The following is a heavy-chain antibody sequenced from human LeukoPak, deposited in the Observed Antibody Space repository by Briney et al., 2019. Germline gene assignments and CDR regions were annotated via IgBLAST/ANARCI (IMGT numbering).Heavy chain of an antibody. J-gene: IGHJ4*02. V-gene: IGHV3-23*01. CDR2: IGVTGDNI. CDR1: GFTFSNYA. Sequence: GGSLRLSCAASGFTFSNYAMHRVRQAPGKGLEWVSGIGVTGDNIYYADAVKGRFTISRDNSKNTLYLQMNSLRAEDTAVYYCARDPGGIAVAGTDYWGQGTLVTVSS. CDR3: ARDPGGIAVAGTDY. D-gene: IGHD6-19*01.